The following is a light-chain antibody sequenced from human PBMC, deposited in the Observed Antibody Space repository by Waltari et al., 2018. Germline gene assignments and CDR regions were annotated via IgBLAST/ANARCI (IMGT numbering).Light chain of an antibody. Sequence: QSALTQPASVSGSPGQSISISCTGTRNDVGGYNSVYCDQQHPGKAPKLMCYEVNIRPSGVSMRFSGSKSGNTASLTCSGLQAEDEADYYCSSYTSSTTRVFGGGTKLTVL. CDR3: SSYTSSTTRV. V-gene: IGLV2-14*01. CDR2: EVN. CDR1: RNDVGGYNS. J-gene: IGLJ2*01.